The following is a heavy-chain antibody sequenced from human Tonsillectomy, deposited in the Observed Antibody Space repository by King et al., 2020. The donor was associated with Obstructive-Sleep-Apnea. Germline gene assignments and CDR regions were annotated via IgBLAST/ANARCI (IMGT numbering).Heavy chain of an antibody. CDR3: AKLLTYYYDSSGYIRDY. Sequence: VQLVESGGGLVQPGGSLRLSCAASGVTFSSYAMSWVRQAPGKGLEWVSAISGSVGSTYYADSVKGRFTISRDNSKNTLYLQMNSLRAEDTAVYYCAKLLTYYYDSSGYIRDYWGQGTLVTVSS. J-gene: IGHJ4*02. CDR2: ISGSVGST. V-gene: IGHV3-23*04. CDR1: GVTFSSYA. D-gene: IGHD3-22*01.